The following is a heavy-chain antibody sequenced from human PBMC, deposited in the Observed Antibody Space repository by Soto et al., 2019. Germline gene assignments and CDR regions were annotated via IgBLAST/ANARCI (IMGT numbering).Heavy chain of an antibody. CDR2: IIPIFGTA. D-gene: IGHD5-12*01. CDR1: GGTFSSYA. CDR3: ATPSGYPYYYYGMDV. J-gene: IGHJ6*02. Sequence: QVQLVQSGAEVKKPGSSVKVSCKASGGTFSSYAISWVRQAPGQGLEWMGGIIPIFGTANYAQKFQGRVTISADESTSTAYMELSSLSSEDTAVYYCATPSGYPYYYYGMDVWGHGTTVTVSS. V-gene: IGHV1-69*01.